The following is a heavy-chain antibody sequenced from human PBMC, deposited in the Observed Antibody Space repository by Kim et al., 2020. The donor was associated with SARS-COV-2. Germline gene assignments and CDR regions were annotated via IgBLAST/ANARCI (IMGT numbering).Heavy chain of an antibody. CDR3: ARGGGQYYSV. D-gene: IGHD3-10*01. Sequence: SEKSCVDSVKGRCTISRENAKSSVYLRMNSLRGEDTAVYYCARGGGQYYSVWGQGTLVTVSS. CDR2: SEK. V-gene: IGHV3-7*01. J-gene: IGHJ4*02.